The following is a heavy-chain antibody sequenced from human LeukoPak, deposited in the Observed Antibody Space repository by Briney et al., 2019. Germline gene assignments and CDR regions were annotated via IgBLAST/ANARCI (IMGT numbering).Heavy chain of an antibody. J-gene: IGHJ4*02. CDR1: GGSISSYY. CDR2: IYYSGST. CDR3: ARDSPYCSSTSCYTE. Sequence: SETLSPTCTVSGGSISSYYWSWIRQPPGKGLEWVGYIYYSGSTNYNPSLKSRVTISVDTSKNQFSLKLSSVTAADTAVYYCARDSPYCSSTSCYTEWGQGTLVTVSS. D-gene: IGHD2-2*02. V-gene: IGHV4-59*01.